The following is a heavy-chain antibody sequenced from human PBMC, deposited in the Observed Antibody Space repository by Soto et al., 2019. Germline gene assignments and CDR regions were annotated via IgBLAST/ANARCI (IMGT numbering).Heavy chain of an antibody. CDR2: ISSSSSYI. CDR1: GFTFSSYS. D-gene: IGHD4-17*01. CDR3: ARDYGESEFDP. V-gene: IGHV3-21*01. J-gene: IGHJ5*02. Sequence: GGSLRLSXAASGFTFSSYSVNWVRQAPGKGLEWVSSISSSSSYIYYADSVKGRFTISRDNAKNSLYLQMNSLRAEDTAVYYCARDYGESEFDPWGQGTLVTVSS.